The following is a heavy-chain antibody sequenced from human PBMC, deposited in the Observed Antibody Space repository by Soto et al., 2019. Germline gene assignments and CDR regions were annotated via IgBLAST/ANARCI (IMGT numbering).Heavy chain of an antibody. CDR1: GGSVSSGSYS. Sequence: QVQLQESGPGLVKPSETLSLTCTVSGGSVSSGSYSWGWIRQPPGKGLEWIGYIYHSGSTNYNPSLKSRVTISVDTSKNQFSLSLTSVTAADTAVYYCARLSAAWFDPWGQGTLVTVAS. V-gene: IGHV4-61*01. D-gene: IGHD6-19*01. CDR2: IYHSGST. J-gene: IGHJ5*02. CDR3: ARLSAAWFDP.